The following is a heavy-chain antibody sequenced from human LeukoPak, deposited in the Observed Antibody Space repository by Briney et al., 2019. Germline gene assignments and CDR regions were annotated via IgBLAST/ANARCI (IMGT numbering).Heavy chain of an antibody. J-gene: IGHJ3*02. CDR1: GYTFTSYY. CDR3: ARGRWDFWSGYYLGTDAFDI. CDR2: INPSGGST. V-gene: IGHV1-46*01. D-gene: IGHD3-3*01. Sequence: ASVKVSCKTSGYTFTSYYMHWVRQAPGQGLEWMGIINPSGGSTSYAQKFQGRVTMTRDTSTSTVYMELSSLRSEDTAVYYCARGRWDFWSGYYLGTDAFDIWGQGTMVTVSS.